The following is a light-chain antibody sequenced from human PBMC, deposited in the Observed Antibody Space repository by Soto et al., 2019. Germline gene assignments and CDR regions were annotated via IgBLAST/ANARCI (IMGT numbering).Light chain of an antibody. CDR2: EVS. V-gene: IGLV2-14*01. Sequence: QSVLTQPASVSGSLGQSITIFCTGTTSDIGSYNYVSWYQHPPGKAPKLMIYEVSNRPSGVSSRFSGSKSANTASLSISGLQAEDEADYYCTSYTTTSTVLFGGGTKLTVL. CDR3: TSYTTTSTVL. CDR1: TSDIGSYNY. J-gene: IGLJ2*01.